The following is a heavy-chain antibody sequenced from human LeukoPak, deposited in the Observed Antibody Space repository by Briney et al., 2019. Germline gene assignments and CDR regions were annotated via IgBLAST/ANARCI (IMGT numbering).Heavy chain of an antibody. CDR3: ARDLVMVNTPGDDFDY. J-gene: IGHJ4*02. Sequence: GGSLRLSCAASGFSFSGYWMHWVRQAPGKGLVWVSRINEDGSFTSYADSVKGRFTVSRDNAKNTLYLQMNILRAEDTAVYYCARDLVMVNTPGDDFDYWGRGTLVTVSS. CDR2: INEDGSFT. CDR1: GFSFSGYW. D-gene: IGHD2-21*01. V-gene: IGHV3-74*01.